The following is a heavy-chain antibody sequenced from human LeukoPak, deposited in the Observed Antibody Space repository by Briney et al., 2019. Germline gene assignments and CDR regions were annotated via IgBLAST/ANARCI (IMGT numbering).Heavy chain of an antibody. V-gene: IGHV3-30*02. J-gene: IGHJ4*02. D-gene: IGHD6-6*01. CDR3: AKILYASSSFVTDS. CDR1: GFSFSTYG. Sequence: GGSLRLSCAASGFSFSTYGMHWVRQAPGKGLEWVAFIRYDGSNTYYAVSVKGRFTISRDNSKNTLFLQMNSLRPDDTAVYYCAKILYASSSFVTDSWGQGTLVTVSS. CDR2: IRYDGSNT.